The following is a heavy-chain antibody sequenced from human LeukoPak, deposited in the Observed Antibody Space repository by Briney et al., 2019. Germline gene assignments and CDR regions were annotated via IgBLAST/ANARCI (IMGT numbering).Heavy chain of an antibody. V-gene: IGHV1-8*01. CDR3: ARGGLTYYYDSSGYYYVVEDY. CDR2: MNPNSGNT. D-gene: IGHD3-22*01. J-gene: IGHJ4*02. Sequence: ASVKVSCKASGYTFTSYDINWVRQATGQGLEWMGWMNPNSGNTGYAQKFQGRVTMTRNTSISTAYMELSSLRSEDTAVYYCARGGLTYYYDSSGYYYVVEDYWGQGTLVTVSS. CDR1: GYTFTSYD.